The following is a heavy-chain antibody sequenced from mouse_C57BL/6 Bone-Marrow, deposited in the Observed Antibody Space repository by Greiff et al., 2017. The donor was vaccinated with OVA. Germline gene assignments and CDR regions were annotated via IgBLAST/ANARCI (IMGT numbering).Heavy chain of an antibody. Sequence: QVQLQQPGAELVKPGASVKLSCKASGYTFTSYWMHWVKQRPGQGLEWIGMIHPNSGSTNYNEKFKSKATLTVDKSSSTAYMQLSSLTSEDSAVYYCARYKLYYGSTDWYFDVWGTGTTVTVSS. CDR3: ARYKLYYGSTDWYFDV. CDR1: GYTFTSYW. D-gene: IGHD1-1*01. V-gene: IGHV1-64*01. J-gene: IGHJ1*03. CDR2: IHPNSGST.